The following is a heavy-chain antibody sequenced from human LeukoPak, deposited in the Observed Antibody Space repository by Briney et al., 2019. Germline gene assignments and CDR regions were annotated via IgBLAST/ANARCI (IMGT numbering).Heavy chain of an antibody. Sequence: KSGESLKISCKGSGYTFTMYWIGWVRQMPGKGLEWMGTTYPGDFDTIYSPSFQGQVTISADNSISTAFLQWTSLKASDTAIYYCARHLGEADAFDIWGHGTVVTVSS. D-gene: IGHD3-10*01. J-gene: IGHJ3*02. CDR1: GYTFTMYW. CDR3: ARHLGEADAFDI. CDR2: TYPGDFDT. V-gene: IGHV5-51*01.